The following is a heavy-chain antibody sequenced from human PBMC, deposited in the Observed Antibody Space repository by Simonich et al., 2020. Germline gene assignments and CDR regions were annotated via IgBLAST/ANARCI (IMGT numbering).Heavy chain of an antibody. J-gene: IGHJ6*03. CDR2: IKQDGSEK. CDR1: GFTFSSYW. D-gene: IGHD7-27*01. V-gene: IGHV3-7*01. Sequence: EVQLVESGGGLVQLGGSLRLSCAASGFTFSSYWMSWVRQAPGRGLEWVANIKQDGSEKYYVDAGKGRFTISRDNAKNSLYLQMNSLRAEDTAVYYCARDGLGTAYYYYMDVWGKGTTVTVSS. CDR3: ARDGLGTAYYYYMDV.